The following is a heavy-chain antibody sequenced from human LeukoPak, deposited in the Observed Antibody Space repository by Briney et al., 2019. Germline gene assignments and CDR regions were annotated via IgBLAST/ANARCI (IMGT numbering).Heavy chain of an antibody. Sequence: PGGSLRLSCAASGFTFSSYWMHWVRQAPGKGLVWVSRINSDGSSKSYADSVKGRFTISRDNAKNTLYLQMNSLRAEDMAVHYCAVATTRHYFDYWGQGTLVTVSS. CDR3: AVATTRHYFDY. CDR1: GFTFSSYW. V-gene: IGHV3-74*01. D-gene: IGHD5-12*01. CDR2: INSDGSSK. J-gene: IGHJ4*02.